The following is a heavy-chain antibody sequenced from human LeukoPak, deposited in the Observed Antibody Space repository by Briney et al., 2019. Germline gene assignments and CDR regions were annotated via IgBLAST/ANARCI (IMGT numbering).Heavy chain of an antibody. D-gene: IGHD5-24*01. V-gene: IGHV4-61*02. CDR1: GGSISSGSYY. Sequence: SETLSLTCTVSGGSISSGSYYWSWIRQPAGKGLEWIGRIYTSGSTNYNPSLKSRVTISVDTSKNQFSLKLSSVTAADTAVYYCARDEWYGMATINWHFDLWGRGTLVTVSS. J-gene: IGHJ2*01. CDR3: ARDEWYGMATINWHFDL. CDR2: IYTSGST.